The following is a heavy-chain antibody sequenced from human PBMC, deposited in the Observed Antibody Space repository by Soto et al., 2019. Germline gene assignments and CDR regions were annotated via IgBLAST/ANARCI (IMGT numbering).Heavy chain of an antibody. Sequence: QVQLQESGPGLVKPSQTLSLTCTVSGGSISSGDYYWSWIRQPPGKGLEWIGYIYYSGSTYYNPSLKSRVTISVDTSKNQFSLKLSSVTAADTAVYYCASVIYDSSGYYAHFDYWGQGTLVTVSS. CDR1: GGSISSGDYY. D-gene: IGHD3-22*01. CDR2: IYYSGST. CDR3: ASVIYDSSGYYAHFDY. J-gene: IGHJ4*02. V-gene: IGHV4-30-4*01.